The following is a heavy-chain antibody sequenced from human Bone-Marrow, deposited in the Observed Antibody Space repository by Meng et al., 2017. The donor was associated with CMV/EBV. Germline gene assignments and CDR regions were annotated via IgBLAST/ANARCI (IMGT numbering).Heavy chain of an antibody. V-gene: IGHV4-34*01. J-gene: IGHJ4*02. CDR1: GGSFSGYY. D-gene: IGHD4-17*01. CDR2: INHSGST. Sequence: SETLSLTCAVYGGSFSGYYWSWIRQPPGKGLEWIGEINHSGSTNYNPSLKSRVTISVDTSKNQFSLKLSSVTAADTAVYYCARGDYGDDYWGQGTLVTVPS. CDR3: ARGDYGDDY.